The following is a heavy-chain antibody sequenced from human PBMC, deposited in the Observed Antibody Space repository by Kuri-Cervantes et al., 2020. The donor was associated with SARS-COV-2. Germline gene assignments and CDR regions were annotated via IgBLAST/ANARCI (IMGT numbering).Heavy chain of an antibody. J-gene: IGHJ3*02. CDR3: AKEQLLFAFDI. CDR2: ISYDGSNK. Sequence: GESLKISCAASGFTFSSYAMHWVRQAPGKGLEWVAVISYDGSNKYYADSVKGRFTISRDNSKNTLYLQMNSLRAEDTAVYYCAKEQLLFAFDIWGQGTMVTVSS. V-gene: IGHV3-30-3*01. CDR1: GFTFSSYA. D-gene: IGHD2-2*01.